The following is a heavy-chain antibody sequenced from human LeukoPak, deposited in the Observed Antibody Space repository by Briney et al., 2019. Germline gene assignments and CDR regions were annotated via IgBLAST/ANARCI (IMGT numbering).Heavy chain of an antibody. CDR1: GFTFSSYW. CDR2: IWPDGSNK. J-gene: IGHJ4*02. Sequence: GGSLRLSCAASGFTFSSYWMMWVRQAPGKGLEWVAAIWPDGSNKYYANSVKGRFTISRDNSKNTLYLQMNSLRGDDTAIYYCARELAAWGQGTLVTVSS. CDR3: ARELAA. V-gene: IGHV3-33*08. D-gene: IGHD6-13*01.